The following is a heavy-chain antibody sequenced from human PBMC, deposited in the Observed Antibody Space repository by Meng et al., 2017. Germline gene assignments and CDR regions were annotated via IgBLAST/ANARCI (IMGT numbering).Heavy chain of an antibody. J-gene: IGHJ5*02. V-gene: IGHV4-4*02. Sequence: VHPPASGPGLVMPSGTLSLTCAVSGVSFSSSNWWSWVRQPPGKGLQWIGEIYHSGSTNYNPSLKSRVTISVDTSKNQFSLKLSSVTAADTAVYYCARVGAITMVRGVNNWFDPWGQGTLVTVSS. CDR2: IYHSGST. D-gene: IGHD3-10*01. CDR3: ARVGAITMVRGVNNWFDP. CDR1: GVSFSSSNW.